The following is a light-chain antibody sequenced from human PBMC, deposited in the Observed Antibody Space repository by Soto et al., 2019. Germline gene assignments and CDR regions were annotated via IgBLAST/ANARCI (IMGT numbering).Light chain of an antibody. J-gene: IGKJ2*01. CDR2: DAS. V-gene: IGKV3-15*01. CDR1: RTVGSK. Sequence: EIVMTQSPATLSVSPGERVTLSCRASRTVGSKLAWYQQKPGQAPRLLISDASTRATGIPARFSGSGSGTEFTLTISSLQSEDCAVYYCQQYSNWKTFGQGTKLDIK. CDR3: QQYSNWKT.